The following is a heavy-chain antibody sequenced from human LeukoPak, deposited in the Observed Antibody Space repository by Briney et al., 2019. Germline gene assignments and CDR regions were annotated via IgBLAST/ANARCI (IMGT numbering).Heavy chain of an antibody. J-gene: IGHJ4*02. Sequence: SETLSLTCTVSGGSISNTGDYWGWIRQSPGKGLKWIGTISHSGTTYSNPSLTGRVTISADTSKNQFSLRLTSVTAAETAVYFCARHTSIIVINSWGQGTLVSVPS. CDR2: ISHSGTT. CDR3: ARHTSIIVINS. D-gene: IGHD3-22*01. CDR1: GGSISNTGDY. V-gene: IGHV4-39*01.